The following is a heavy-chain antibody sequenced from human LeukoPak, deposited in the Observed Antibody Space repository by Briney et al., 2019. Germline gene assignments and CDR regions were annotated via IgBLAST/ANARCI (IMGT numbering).Heavy chain of an antibody. V-gene: IGHV3-11*01. D-gene: IGHD3-22*01. J-gene: IGHJ4*02. CDR3: ARDYYDSSGYYSYFDY. CDR2: ISSSGSTI. Sequence: PGGSLRLSCAASGFTFSDYYMSWIRQAPGKGLEWVSYISSSGSTIYYADSVKGRFTISRDNAKNSLYLQMNSLRAEDTAVYYCARDYYDSSGYYSYFDYWGQGTLVTVSS. CDR1: GFTFSDYY.